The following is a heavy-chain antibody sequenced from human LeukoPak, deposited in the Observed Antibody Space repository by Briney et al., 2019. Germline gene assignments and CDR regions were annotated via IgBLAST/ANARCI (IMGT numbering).Heavy chain of an antibody. CDR1: DYSIRSVYY. J-gene: IGHJ4*02. CDR2: IYQTGST. CDR3: ATFRWGVGFEY. D-gene: IGHD3-16*01. Sequence: SETLSLTCTVSDYSIRSVYYWGWIRQFPGKGLEWIGSIYQTGSTYYNPSLKSRVAISVDTSRNQFSLKLNSLTAADTAVYYCATFRWGVGFEYWGQGTLVTVSS. V-gene: IGHV4-38-2*02.